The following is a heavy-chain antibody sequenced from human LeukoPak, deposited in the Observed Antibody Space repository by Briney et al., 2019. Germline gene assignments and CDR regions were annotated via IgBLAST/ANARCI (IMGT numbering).Heavy chain of an antibody. V-gene: IGHV3-30*02. D-gene: IGHD1-26*01. J-gene: IGHJ4*01. CDR1: GFTFSSYG. CDR3: ARDKSVGASLFDY. CDR2: IRYDGSNK. Sequence: GGSLRLSCAASGFTFSSYGMHWVRQAPGKGLEWVAFIRYDGSNKYYADSVKVRFTISRDNSKTTLYIQMNNLRADDTAVYYCARDKSVGASLFDYWGHGNPVTVSS.